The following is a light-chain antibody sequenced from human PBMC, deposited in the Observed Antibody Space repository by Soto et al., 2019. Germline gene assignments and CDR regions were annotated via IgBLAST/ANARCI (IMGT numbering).Light chain of an antibody. V-gene: IGLV2-11*01. J-gene: IGLJ1*01. CDR3: CSYAGTYTYV. CDR2: DVS. CDR1: SSDVGAYNY. Sequence: QSVLTQPRSVSGSPGQSVTISCTGTSSDVGAYNYVSWYQQHPGKAPKLMIYDVSKRPSGVPDRFSGSKSGNTASLTISGLQAEDEADYSCCSYAGTYTYVFGTGTKLTVL.